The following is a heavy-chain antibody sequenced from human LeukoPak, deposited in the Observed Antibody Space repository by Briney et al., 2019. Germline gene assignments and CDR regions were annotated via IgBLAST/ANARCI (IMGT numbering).Heavy chain of an antibody. V-gene: IGHV4-4*07. Sequence: SETLSLTCTVSGGSLRSYYWNWIRQPAGKGLEYIGRIYTSGSTNYNPSLKSRVTMSVDTSKNQFSLKLSSVTAADTAVYYCVGGTYYGGDYWGQGTLVTVSS. CDR3: VGGTYYGGDY. D-gene: IGHD1-26*01. J-gene: IGHJ4*02. CDR2: IYTSGST. CDR1: GGSLRSYY.